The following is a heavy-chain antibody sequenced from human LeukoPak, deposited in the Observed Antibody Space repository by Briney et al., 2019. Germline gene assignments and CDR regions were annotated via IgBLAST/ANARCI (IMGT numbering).Heavy chain of an antibody. V-gene: IGHV4-34*01. CDR1: GGSFSGYY. CDR2: INHSGST. CDR3: ARGLNYAFDY. D-gene: IGHD4-11*01. J-gene: IGHJ4*02. Sequence: PSETLSLTCAVYGGSFSGYYWSWIRQPPGKGLEWIGEINHSGSTNYNPSLKSRVTISVDTSKNQFSLKLNSVTAADTAVYYCARGLNYAFDYWGQGPLVTVSS.